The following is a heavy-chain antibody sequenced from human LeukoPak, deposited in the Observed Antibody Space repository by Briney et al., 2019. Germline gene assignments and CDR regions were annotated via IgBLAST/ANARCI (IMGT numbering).Heavy chain of an antibody. V-gene: IGHV1-18*01. CDR3: ARDRGDYGDYVRGDY. D-gene: IGHD4-17*01. CDR1: GYTFTSYG. Sequence: ASVKVSCKASGYTFTSYGISWVRQAPGQGLEWMAWISAYNGNTNYAQKLQGRVTMTTDTSTSTAYMELRSLRSDDTAVYYCARDRGDYGDYVRGDYWGQGTLVTVSS. CDR2: ISAYNGNT. J-gene: IGHJ4*02.